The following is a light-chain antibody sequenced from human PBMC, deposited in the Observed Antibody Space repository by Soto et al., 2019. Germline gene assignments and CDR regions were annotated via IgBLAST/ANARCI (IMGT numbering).Light chain of an antibody. J-gene: IGKJ2*01. CDR1: QNIDGW. Sequence: DIQMTQSPSTLSAYVGDRVTITCRASQNIDGWLAWYQQKPGKAPKLLIYDASSLETGVSSRFSGSGSGAEFTLTISSLQTDDFATYYCQQYNDNSFFGQGTKLEIK. V-gene: IGKV1-5*01. CDR3: QQYNDNSF. CDR2: DAS.